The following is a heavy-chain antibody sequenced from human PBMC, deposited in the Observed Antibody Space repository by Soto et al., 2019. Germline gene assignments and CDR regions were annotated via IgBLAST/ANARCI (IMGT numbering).Heavy chain of an antibody. J-gene: IGHJ4*02. D-gene: IGHD1-26*01. CDR1: GFTFTSYY. CDR2: INEDGSER. CDR3: AKWGGGGSDY. Sequence: EVQLVESGGGLAQPGGSLRLSCAASGFTFTSYYMSWVRQAQGKGLEWVANINEDGSERYYVDSVKGRFTVSRDNAKNSLYLQMNSLRAEDTAIYYCAKWGGGGSDYWGQGSLVTVSS. V-gene: IGHV3-7*01.